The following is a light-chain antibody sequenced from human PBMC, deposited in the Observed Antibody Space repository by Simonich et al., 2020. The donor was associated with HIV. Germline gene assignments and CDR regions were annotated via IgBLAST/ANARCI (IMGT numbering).Light chain of an antibody. CDR1: QGISNH. CDR3: QNYHSAPLT. CDR2: AAS. Sequence: DIQMTQSPSSLSASVRDRVTITCRASQGISNHLAWYQQKPGKVPKLLISAASTVQSGVPSRCSGSGSGTDFTLTISSLQPEDVATYYCQNYHSAPLTFGGGTNVEIK. V-gene: IGKV1-27*01. J-gene: IGKJ4*01.